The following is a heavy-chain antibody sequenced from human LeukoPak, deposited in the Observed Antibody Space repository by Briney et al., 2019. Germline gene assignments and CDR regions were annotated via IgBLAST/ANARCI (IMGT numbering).Heavy chain of an antibody. V-gene: IGHV3-48*03. J-gene: IGHJ4*02. CDR1: GFTFSSYE. CDR3: ARDSGWLRYHD. Sequence: PGGSLRLSCAASGFTFSSYEMKWVRQAPGKGLEWVSYISSSGSTIYYADSVKGRFTISRDNSKNMVYLQMDSLRAEDTALYYCARDSGWLRYHDWGQGALVTVSS. CDR2: ISSSGSTI. D-gene: IGHD5-12*01.